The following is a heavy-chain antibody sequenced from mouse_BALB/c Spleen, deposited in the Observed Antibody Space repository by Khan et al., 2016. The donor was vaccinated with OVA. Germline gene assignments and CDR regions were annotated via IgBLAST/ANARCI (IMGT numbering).Heavy chain of an antibody. Sequence: QVQLQQSGAELARPGASVKLSCKASGYTFTDYYINWMKQRTGQGLEWIGEIYPGSGNIYYNKKFKGKATLTADKSSSTAYMQLSSLTSEDSAVYFCAREWAAWFPYWGQGTLVTVSA. V-gene: IGHV1-77*01. CDR3: AREWAAWFPY. CDR1: GYTFTDYY. CDR2: IYPGSGNI. J-gene: IGHJ3*01.